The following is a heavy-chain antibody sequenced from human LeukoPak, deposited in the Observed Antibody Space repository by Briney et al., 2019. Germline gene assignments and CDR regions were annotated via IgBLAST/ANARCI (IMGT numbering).Heavy chain of an antibody. Sequence: PSETLSLTCAVYGGSFSGYYWSWIRQPPGKGLEWIGEINHSGSTNYNPSLKSRVTISVDTSKNQFSLKLSSVTAADTAVYYCARQAPYSGSYYRVYYYMDVWGKGTTVTISS. J-gene: IGHJ6*03. CDR1: GGSFSGYY. V-gene: IGHV4-34*01. CDR2: INHSGST. CDR3: ARQAPYSGSYYRVYYYMDV. D-gene: IGHD1-26*01.